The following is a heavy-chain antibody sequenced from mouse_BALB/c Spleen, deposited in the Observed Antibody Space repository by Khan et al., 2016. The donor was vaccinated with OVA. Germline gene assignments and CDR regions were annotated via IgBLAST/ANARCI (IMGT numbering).Heavy chain of an antibody. V-gene: IGHV1-7*01. CDR2: INPSTGYT. J-gene: IGHJ2*01. CDR1: GYTFINYW. CDR3: ARRGLRWDFDY. Sequence: VQLQQPGAELAKPGASVKMSCKASGYTFINYWILWVKQRPGQGLEWIGYINPSTGYTEYNQNFKDKATLTADKSSSTAYMQLSSLTSEDSAVYYCARRGLRWDFDYWGQGTTLTVSS. D-gene: IGHD1-1*01.